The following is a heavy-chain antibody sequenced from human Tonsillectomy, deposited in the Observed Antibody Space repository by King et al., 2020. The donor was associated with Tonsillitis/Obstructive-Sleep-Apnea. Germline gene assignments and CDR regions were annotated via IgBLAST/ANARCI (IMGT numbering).Heavy chain of an antibody. Sequence: VQLQESGPGLVKPSETLSLTCTVSGGSISSYYWSWIRQPQGKGLEWIGYIYYSGGTNYNPSLKSRVTISVDTSKNQFSLKLSSVTAADTAVYYCARDRGEAAAGNLQSWFDPWGQGTLVTVSS. V-gene: IGHV4-59*01. D-gene: IGHD6-13*01. J-gene: IGHJ5*02. CDR3: ARDRGEAAAGNLQSWFDP. CDR1: GGSISSYY. CDR2: IYYSGGT.